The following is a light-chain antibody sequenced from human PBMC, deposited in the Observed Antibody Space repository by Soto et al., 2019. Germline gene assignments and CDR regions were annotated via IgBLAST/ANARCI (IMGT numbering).Light chain of an antibody. V-gene: IGKV1-33*01. CDR3: QQADSFPLT. CDR2: DAS. CDR1: QDITNY. J-gene: IGKJ4*01. Sequence: DIQMTQSPSSLSASVGDRVTITCQASQDITNYLNWYQQKPGKAPQLLIYDASNLETGVPSRFSGSGSGTDFTLTISSLQPEDFATYFCQQADSFPLTFGGGTKVEMK.